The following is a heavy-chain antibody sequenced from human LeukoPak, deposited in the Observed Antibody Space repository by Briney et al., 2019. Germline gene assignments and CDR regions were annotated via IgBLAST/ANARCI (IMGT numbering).Heavy chain of an antibody. CDR3: ARAIAAAGPYYFDY. J-gene: IGHJ4*02. V-gene: IGHV3-30*04. CDR2: ISYDGSNK. Sequence: GRSLRLSCAASGFTFSSYAMHWVRQAPGKGLEWVAVISYDGSNKHYADSVKGRFTISRDNSKNTLYLQMNSLRAEDTAVYYCARAIAAAGPYYFDYWGQGTLVTVSS. CDR1: GFTFSSYA. D-gene: IGHD6-13*01.